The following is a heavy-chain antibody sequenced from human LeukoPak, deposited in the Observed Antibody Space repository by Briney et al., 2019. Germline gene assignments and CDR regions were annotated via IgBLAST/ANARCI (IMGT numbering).Heavy chain of an antibody. Sequence: GGSLRLSCGASGFTFSNYAMSWVRQAPGKGLEWVSAIIGSGVDTYTADSVKGRFSTSRDNSKNTLYLQMNSLRAEDTAVYYCARGVGEEYYFDYWGQGTLVTVSS. J-gene: IGHJ4*02. CDR2: IIGSGVDT. D-gene: IGHD1-26*01. V-gene: IGHV3-23*01. CDR1: GFTFSNYA. CDR3: ARGVGEEYYFDY.